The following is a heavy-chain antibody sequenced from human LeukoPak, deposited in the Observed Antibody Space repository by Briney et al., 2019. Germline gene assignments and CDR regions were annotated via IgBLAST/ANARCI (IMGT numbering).Heavy chain of an antibody. CDR2: ISHAGGA. J-gene: IGHJ4*02. CDR3: ARGPPPDFDRSGFYYNY. Sequence: SETLSLTCAIYGGSFSGYYWSWFRQPPGKGLEWIGEISHAGGASYNPSLKSRVTISEDTSKNQFSLNLSSVTAADTAVYYCARGPPPDFDRSGFYYNYWGQGILVIVSS. CDR1: GGSFSGYY. V-gene: IGHV4-34*01. D-gene: IGHD3-22*01.